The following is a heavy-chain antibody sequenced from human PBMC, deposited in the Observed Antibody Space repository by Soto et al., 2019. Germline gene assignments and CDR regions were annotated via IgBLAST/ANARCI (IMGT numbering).Heavy chain of an antibody. CDR2: INPSGGST. J-gene: IGHJ4*02. CDR1: GYTFTSYY. Sequence: ASVKVSCKASGYTFTSYYMHWVRQAPGQGLEWMGIINPSGGSTSYAQKFQGRVTMTRDTSTSTVYMELSSLRSEDTAVYYCARDETIAARPAPRHFDYWGQGTLVTAPQ. V-gene: IGHV1-46*01. D-gene: IGHD6-6*01. CDR3: ARDETIAARPAPRHFDY.